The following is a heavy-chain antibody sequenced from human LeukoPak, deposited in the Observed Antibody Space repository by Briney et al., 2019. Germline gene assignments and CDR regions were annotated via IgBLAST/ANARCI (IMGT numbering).Heavy chain of an antibody. V-gene: IGHV4-61*02. CDR1: GGSISSGSYY. Sequence: TLSLTTTAAGGSISSGSYYWSWIRPPAGKGLEWIGLIYTSGSTNYNPSLKSRVTISVDTSKNQFSLKLSSVTAADTAVYYCARGSMFGVVRFEPWGQGTLVTVCS. CDR3: ARGSMFGVVRFEP. D-gene: IGHD3-3*01. J-gene: IGHJ5*02. CDR2: IYTSGST.